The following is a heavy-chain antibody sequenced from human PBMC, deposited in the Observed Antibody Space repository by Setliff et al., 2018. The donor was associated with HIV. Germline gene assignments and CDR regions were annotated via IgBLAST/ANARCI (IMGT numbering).Heavy chain of an antibody. CDR1: GGSFSGYY. CDR2: INHSGST. V-gene: IGHV4-34*01. J-gene: IGHJ3*02. CDR3: ARTIDAFDI. Sequence: SETLSLTCAVYGGSFSGYYWSWIRQPPGKGLEWIGEINHSGSTNYNPSLKSRVTISVDTSKNQFFLKLSSVTAADTAVYYCARTIDAFDIWGQGTMVTVSS. D-gene: IGHD2-2*02.